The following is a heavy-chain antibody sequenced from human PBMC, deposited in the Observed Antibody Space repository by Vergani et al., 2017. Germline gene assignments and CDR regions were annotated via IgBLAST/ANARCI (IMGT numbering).Heavy chain of an antibody. Sequence: QVQLQQWGAGLLKPSETLSLTCAVYGGSFSGYYWSWIRQPPGKGLEWIGEINHSGSTNYNPSLKSRVTISVDTSKNQFSLKLSSVTAADTAGYYCARGQQDSSGYSGRPLDPWGQGTLVTVSS. J-gene: IGHJ5*02. CDR2: INHSGST. D-gene: IGHD3-22*01. CDR1: GGSFSGYY. V-gene: IGHV4-34*01. CDR3: ARGQQDSSGYSGRPLDP.